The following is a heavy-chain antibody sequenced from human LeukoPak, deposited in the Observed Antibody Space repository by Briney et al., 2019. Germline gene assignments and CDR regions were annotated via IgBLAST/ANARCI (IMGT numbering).Heavy chain of an antibody. CDR2: IYSGGST. J-gene: IGHJ6*02. D-gene: IGHD3-22*01. CDR1: GFTFSSYW. CDR3: ARVRTYYYDSSGYYRRYYGMDV. V-gene: IGHV3-53*01. Sequence: GGSLRLSCAASGFTFSSYWMNWARQAPGKGLEWVSVIYSGGSTYYADSVKGRFTISRDNSKNTLYLQMNNLRAEDTAVYYCARVRTYYYDSSGYYRRYYGMDVWGQGTTVTVSS.